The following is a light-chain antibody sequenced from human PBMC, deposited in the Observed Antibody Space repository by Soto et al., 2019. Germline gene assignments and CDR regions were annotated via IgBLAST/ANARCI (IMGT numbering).Light chain of an antibody. V-gene: IGKV3-20*01. Sequence: DIVLTQSPGTLSLSPGERATLSCRASQSISSSFLAWYQQKPGQAPRLLIYGASSRATGIPDGVSGSGSGTDFTLTISRLEPEVFAVYYCQQFGSPSFTFGQGTKLEIK. J-gene: IGKJ2*01. CDR1: QSISSSF. CDR3: QQFGSPSFT. CDR2: GAS.